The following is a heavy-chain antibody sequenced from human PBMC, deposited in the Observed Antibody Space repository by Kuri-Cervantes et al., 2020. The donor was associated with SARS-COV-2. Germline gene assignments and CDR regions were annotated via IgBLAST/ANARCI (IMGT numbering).Heavy chain of an antibody. J-gene: IGHJ4*02. D-gene: IGHD2-2*01. CDR1: GGTFSSYA. CDR3: AKGRYCTGASCYPSPDY. V-gene: IGHV1-69*10. Sequence: SVKVSCKASGGTFSSYAISWVRQAPGQGLEWMGGIIPILGIANYAQKFQGRVTITADKSTSTAYMELSSLRSEDTAVYYCAKGRYCTGASCYPSPDYWGQGTQVTVSS. CDR2: IIPILGIA.